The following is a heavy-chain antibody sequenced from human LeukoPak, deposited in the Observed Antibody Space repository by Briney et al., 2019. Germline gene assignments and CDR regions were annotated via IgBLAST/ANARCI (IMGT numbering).Heavy chain of an antibody. CDR2: IYHSGST. CDR1: GYSISSGYY. D-gene: IGHD1-26*01. CDR3: ARSIVGAIGDGDNWFDP. Sequence: PSETLSLTCTVSGYSISSGYYWGWIRQPPGKGLEWIGSIYHSGSTYYNPSLKSRVTISVDTSKNQFSLKLSSVTAADTAVYYCARSIVGAIGDGDNWFDPWGQGTLVTVSS. J-gene: IGHJ5*02. V-gene: IGHV4-38-2*02.